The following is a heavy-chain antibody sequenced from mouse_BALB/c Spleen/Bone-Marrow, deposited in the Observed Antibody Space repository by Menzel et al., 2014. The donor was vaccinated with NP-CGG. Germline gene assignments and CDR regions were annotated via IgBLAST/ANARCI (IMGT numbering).Heavy chain of an antibody. CDR3: ARLSYYGRFAY. CDR1: GFDFSRYW. V-gene: IGHV4-1*02. CDR2: INPDSSTI. Sequence: DVKLVESGGGLVQPGGSLKLSCAASGFDFSRYWMSWVRQAPGKGLEWIGKINPDSSTINYTPSRKDKFIISRDNAKNTLYLQMSKVRSEDTALYYCARLSYYGRFAYWGQGTLVTVSA. J-gene: IGHJ3*01. D-gene: IGHD1-1*01.